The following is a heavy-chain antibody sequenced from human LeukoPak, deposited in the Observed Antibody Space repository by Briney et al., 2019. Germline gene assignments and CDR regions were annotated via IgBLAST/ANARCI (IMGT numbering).Heavy chain of an antibody. J-gene: IGHJ4*02. Sequence: EASVKVSCKVSGYTLTELSMHWVRQAPGKGLEWMGGFDPEDGETIYAQKFQGRVTMTEDTSTDTAYMELSSLRSEDTAVYYCTTPFGGAATLDYWGQGTLVTVSS. CDR3: TTPFGGAATLDY. D-gene: IGHD1-26*01. CDR1: GYTLTELS. V-gene: IGHV1-24*01. CDR2: FDPEDGET.